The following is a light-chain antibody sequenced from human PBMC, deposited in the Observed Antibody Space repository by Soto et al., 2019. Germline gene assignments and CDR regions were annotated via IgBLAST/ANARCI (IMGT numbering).Light chain of an antibody. CDR2: WAS. J-gene: IGKJ4*01. CDR1: QSVLYSSNNKKY. CDR3: QQYYSTPLT. V-gene: IGKV4-1*01. Sequence: DIVMTQSPDSLAVSLGERATINCKSSQSVLYSSNNKKYLAWYQQRAGQPPKLLIYWASTRESGVPDRFSGSGSGTDFTLTISTLQAEDVAVYYCQQYYSTPLTFGGGTKVEI.